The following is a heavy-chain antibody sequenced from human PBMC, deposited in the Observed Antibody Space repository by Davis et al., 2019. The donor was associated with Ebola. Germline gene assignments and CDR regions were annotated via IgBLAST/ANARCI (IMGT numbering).Heavy chain of an antibody. Sequence: PGGSLRLSCAASGFTFSSYWMHWVRQAPGKGLVWVSRINSDGSSTSYADSVKGRFTISRDNAKNTLYLQMNSLRAEDTAVYYCTRGRVVISPYYYYGMDVWGQGTTVTVSS. CDR3: TRGRVVISPYYYYGMDV. CDR1: GFTFSSYW. J-gene: IGHJ6*02. CDR2: INSDGSST. V-gene: IGHV3-74*01. D-gene: IGHD3-3*01.